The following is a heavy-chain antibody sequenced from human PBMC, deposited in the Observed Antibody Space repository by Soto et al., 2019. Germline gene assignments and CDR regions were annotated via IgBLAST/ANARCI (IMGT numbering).Heavy chain of an antibody. CDR1: GFTFSSYG. V-gene: IGHV3-30*18. J-gene: IGHJ6*02. Sequence: VGSLRLSCAASGFTFSSYGMHWVRQAPGKGLEWVAVISYDGSNKYYADSVKGRFTISRDNSKNTLYLQMNSLRAEDTAVYYCAKDRSFGLDYYYYGMDVWGQGTTVTLSS. D-gene: IGHD3-3*01. CDR2: ISYDGSNK. CDR3: AKDRSFGLDYYYYGMDV.